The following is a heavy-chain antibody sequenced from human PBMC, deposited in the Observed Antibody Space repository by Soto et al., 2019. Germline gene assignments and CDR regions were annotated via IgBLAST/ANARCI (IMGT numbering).Heavy chain of an antibody. J-gene: IGHJ6*02. CDR2: IIPIFGTA. D-gene: IGHD3-10*01. Sequence: ASVKVSCKASGYTFTSYAMNWVRQAPGQGLEWMGGIIPIFGTANYAQKFQGRVTITADESTSTAYMELSSLRSEDTAAYYCASGGSMVDYYYYGMDVWGQGTTVTVSS. CDR1: GYTFTSYA. CDR3: ASGGSMVDYYYYGMDV. V-gene: IGHV1-69*13.